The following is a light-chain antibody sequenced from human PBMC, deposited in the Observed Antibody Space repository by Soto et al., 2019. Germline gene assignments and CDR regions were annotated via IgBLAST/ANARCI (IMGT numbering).Light chain of an antibody. CDR2: DAS. CDR1: QDISNY. J-gene: IGKJ3*01. V-gene: IGKV1-33*01. CDR3: QQYDNLPFT. Sequence: DIQMTQSPSSLSASVGDRVTITCQASQDISNYLNWYQQKPGKAPKLLIYDASNLETAVPSRFSGSGSGTDFTFTISSLQPEDIATYYCQQYDNLPFTFGPGTKVDI.